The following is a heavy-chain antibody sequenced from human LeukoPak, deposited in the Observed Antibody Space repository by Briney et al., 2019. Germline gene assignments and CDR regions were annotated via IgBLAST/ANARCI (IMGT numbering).Heavy chain of an antibody. CDR2: IYYSGST. CDR3: ARDRYYDSGSYYN. J-gene: IGHJ4*02. Sequence: SETLSLTCTVSGGSISSYYWSWIRQPPGKGLEWIGYIYYSGSTNYDPSLKSRVTTSVDTSKNQFSLKLSSVTAADTAVYYCARDRYYDSGSYYNWGQGTLVTVSS. CDR1: GGSISSYY. D-gene: IGHD3-10*01. V-gene: IGHV4-59*01.